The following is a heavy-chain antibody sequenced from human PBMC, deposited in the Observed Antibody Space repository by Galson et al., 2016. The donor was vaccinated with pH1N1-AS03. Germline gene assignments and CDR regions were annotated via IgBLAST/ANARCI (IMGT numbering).Heavy chain of an antibody. Sequence: SVKVSCKASGYTFSDYYMHWVRQAPGQELEWMGWINPSSGGTKYTQKFQGRVTMTRDTSISTAYMELSRLTSDDTAVYFCARGGGSSLDYWGQGTFVPVSS. CDR2: INPSSGGT. D-gene: IGHD1-26*01. V-gene: IGHV1-2*02. CDR1: GYTFSDYY. CDR3: ARGGGSSLDY. J-gene: IGHJ4*02.